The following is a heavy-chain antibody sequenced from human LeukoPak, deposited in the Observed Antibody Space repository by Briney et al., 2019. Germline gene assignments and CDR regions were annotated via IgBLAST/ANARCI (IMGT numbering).Heavy chain of an antibody. CDR3: ARHPPYCSSTSCSYYFDY. CDR2: IYPGDSDT. J-gene: IGHJ4*02. CDR1: GYSFTSYW. Sequence: GESLKISCKGSGYSFTSYWIGWVRQMPGKGLEWMGIIYPGDSDTRYSSSFQGQVTISADKSISTAYLQWSSLKASDTAMYYCARHPPYCSSTSCSYYFDYWGQGTLVTVSS. D-gene: IGHD2-2*01. V-gene: IGHV5-51*01.